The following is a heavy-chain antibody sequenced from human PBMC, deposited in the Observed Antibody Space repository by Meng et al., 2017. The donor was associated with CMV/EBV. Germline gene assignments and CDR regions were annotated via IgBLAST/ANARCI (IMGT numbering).Heavy chain of an antibody. CDR1: GFTFSSYA. Sequence: GESLKISCAASGFTFSSYAMSWVRQAPGKGLEWVSAISGSGGSTYYADSVKGRFTISRDNSKITLYLQMNSLRAEDTAVYYCAKGSGSGSYNEDYYGMDVWGQGTTVTVSS. J-gene: IGHJ6*02. CDR3: AKGSGSGSYNEDYYGMDV. D-gene: IGHD1-26*01. V-gene: IGHV3-23*01. CDR2: ISGSGGST.